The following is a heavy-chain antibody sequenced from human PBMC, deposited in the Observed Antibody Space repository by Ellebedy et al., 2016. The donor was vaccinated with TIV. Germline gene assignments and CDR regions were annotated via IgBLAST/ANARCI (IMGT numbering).Heavy chain of an antibody. D-gene: IGHD5-18*01. Sequence: GESLKISCAASGFTFSSYWMHWVRQTPGKGLVWVSRINNDGSSTSYADSVKGRFTISRDSAKNTLYLQMNSLRAEDTALYYCARGGAYSYGFVDSWGQGALVTVSS. CDR1: GFTFSSYW. V-gene: IGHV3-74*01. CDR2: INNDGSST. CDR3: ARGGAYSYGFVDS. J-gene: IGHJ4*02.